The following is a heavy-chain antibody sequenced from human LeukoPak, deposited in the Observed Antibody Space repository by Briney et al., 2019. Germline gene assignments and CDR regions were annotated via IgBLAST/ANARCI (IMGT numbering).Heavy chain of an antibody. J-gene: IGHJ4*02. V-gene: IGHV1-8*01. CDR3: ASYYYGSGSYYSFDY. CDR2: MNPNSGNT. Sequence: ASVKVSCKASGYTFTSYDINWVRQATGQGLEWMGWMNPNSGNTGYAQKFQGRVTMTRNTSISTAYMGLSSLRSEDTAVYYCASYYYGSGSYYSFDYWGQGTLVTVSS. D-gene: IGHD3-10*01. CDR1: GYTFTSYD.